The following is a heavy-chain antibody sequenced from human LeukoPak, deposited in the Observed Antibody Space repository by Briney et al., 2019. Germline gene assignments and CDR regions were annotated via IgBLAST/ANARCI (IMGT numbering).Heavy chain of an antibody. CDR1: GGSISSSSYY. D-gene: IGHD3-10*01. Sequence: PSETLSLTCTVSGGSISSSSYYWGWIRQPPGKGLEWIGSIYYSGSTYYNPSLKSRVPISVDTSKNQFSLKLSSVTAADTAVYYCARSWGPTYYYGSGSKGGAFDIWGQGTMVTVSS. CDR3: ARSWGPTYYYGSGSKGGAFDI. CDR2: IYYSGST. V-gene: IGHV4-39*01. J-gene: IGHJ3*02.